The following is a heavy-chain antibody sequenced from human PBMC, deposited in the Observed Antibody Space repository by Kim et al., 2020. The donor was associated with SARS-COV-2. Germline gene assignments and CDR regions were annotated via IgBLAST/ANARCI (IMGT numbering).Heavy chain of an antibody. V-gene: IGHV3-33*01. J-gene: IGHJ6*02. CDR1: GFTFSNYG. D-gene: IGHD2-2*02. CDR2: IWYDGSNK. Sequence: GGSLRLSCAASGFTFSNYGIHWVRQAPCKGLEWVAVIWYDGSNKYYADSVKGRFTISRDNSKNTLYLQMNSQRAEDTAGYYCARAGDDCSSTSCYTGPKGAAVGYYGMDVWGQGTTVTVSS. CDR3: ARAGDDCSSTSCYTGPKGAAVGYYGMDV.